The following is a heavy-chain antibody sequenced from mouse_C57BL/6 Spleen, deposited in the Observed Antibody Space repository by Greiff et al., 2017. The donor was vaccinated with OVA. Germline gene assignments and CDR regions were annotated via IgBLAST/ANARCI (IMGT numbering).Heavy chain of an antibody. D-gene: IGHD2-5*01. V-gene: IGHV1-55*01. CDR3: ARRDYYSNYDYAMDY. J-gene: IGHJ4*01. CDR2: IYPGSGST. CDR1: GYTFTSYW. Sequence: QVQLQQPGAELVKPGASVKMSCKASGYTFTSYWITWVKQRPGQGLEWIGDIYPGSGSTNYNEKFKSKATLTVDTSSSTAYMQLSSLTSEDSAVYYCARRDYYSNYDYAMDYWGQGTSVTVSS.